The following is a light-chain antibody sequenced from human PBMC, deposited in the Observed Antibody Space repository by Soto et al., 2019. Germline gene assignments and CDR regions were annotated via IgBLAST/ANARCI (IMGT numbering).Light chain of an antibody. J-gene: IGKJ1*01. V-gene: IGKV1-17*01. Sequence: DIQMTQSPSSLSASVGDRVTITCRASQGIRNDLGWYQQKPGKAPKRLIYGASSLQSGVPSRFSGSGSGADFPIIISMLQPEDCATYYCQQHNTYPLTFGQGTNVEIK. CDR1: QGIRND. CDR3: QQHNTYPLT. CDR2: GAS.